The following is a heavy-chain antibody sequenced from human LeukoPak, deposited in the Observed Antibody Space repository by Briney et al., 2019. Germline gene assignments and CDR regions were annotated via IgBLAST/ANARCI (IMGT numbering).Heavy chain of an antibody. Sequence: GGSLRLSCAASGFTFSSYGMHWVRQAPGKGLEWVALISYDGSNKYYADSVKGRFTISRDNSNNTLFLQMNSLRAEDTAVYYCAKDGSSWCFDYWGQGTLVTVSS. CDR3: AKDGSSWCFDY. CDR1: GFTFSSYG. V-gene: IGHV3-30*18. CDR2: ISYDGSNK. J-gene: IGHJ4*02. D-gene: IGHD6-13*01.